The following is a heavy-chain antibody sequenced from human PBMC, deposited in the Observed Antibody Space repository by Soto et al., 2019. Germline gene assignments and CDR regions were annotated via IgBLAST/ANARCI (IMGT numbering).Heavy chain of an antibody. J-gene: IGHJ6*02. CDR1: GGSISSGGYY. Sequence: QVQLQESGPGLVKPSQTLSLTCTVSGGSISSGGYYWSWIRQHPGKGLEWIGYIYYSGSTYYNPSLKSRVTISVDTSKNQFSLKLSSVNAADTAVYYWARDGDQLRPLGLYGMDVWGQGTTVTVSS. CDR2: IYYSGST. V-gene: IGHV4-31*03. CDR3: ARDGDQLRPLGLYGMDV. D-gene: IGHD4-17*01.